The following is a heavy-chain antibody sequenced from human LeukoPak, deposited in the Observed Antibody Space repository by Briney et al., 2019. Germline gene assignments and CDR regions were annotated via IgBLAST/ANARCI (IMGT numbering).Heavy chain of an antibody. CDR3: ARGRRDAFDI. Sequence: GGSLRLSCAASEFTFSSYSMNWVRQAPGKGLERVSYISSSSSTIYYADSVKGRFTISRDNAKNSLYLQMNSLRAEDTAVYYCARGRRDAFDIWGQGTMVTVSS. CDR1: EFTFSSYS. V-gene: IGHV3-48*04. J-gene: IGHJ3*02. CDR2: ISSSSSTI.